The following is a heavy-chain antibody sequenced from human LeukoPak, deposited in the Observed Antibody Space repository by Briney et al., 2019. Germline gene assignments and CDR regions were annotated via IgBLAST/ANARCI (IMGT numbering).Heavy chain of an antibody. CDR2: ISADTTRT. CDR3: ARDGLDYYGSGTYYPNYNWFDP. Sequence: ASVKVSCTSSGYTFTAFGFSWVRQAPGQGLEWMGWISADTTRTIYTEKLQDRVTMTTDTSTSTTYMELRSLRSDDTAVYYCARDGLDYYGSGTYYPNYNWFDPWGQGTLVTVSS. D-gene: IGHD3-10*01. CDR1: GYTFTAFG. V-gene: IGHV1-18*01. J-gene: IGHJ5*02.